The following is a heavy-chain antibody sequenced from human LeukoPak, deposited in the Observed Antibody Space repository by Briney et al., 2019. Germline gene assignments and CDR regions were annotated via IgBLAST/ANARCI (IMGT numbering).Heavy chain of an antibody. CDR2: ISYDGSNN. J-gene: IGHJ6*02. D-gene: IGHD5-24*01. CDR1: GFTFSSYA. V-gene: IGHV3-30-3*01. CDR3: ARDGSRGDGYNLSYYYYYGMDV. Sequence: GGSLRLSCAASGFTFSSYAMHWVRQAPGKGLEWVAIISYDGSNNYYADSVKGRFTISRDNSKNTLYLQMNSLRAEDTAVYYCARDGSRGDGYNLSYYYYYGMDVWGQGTTVTVSS.